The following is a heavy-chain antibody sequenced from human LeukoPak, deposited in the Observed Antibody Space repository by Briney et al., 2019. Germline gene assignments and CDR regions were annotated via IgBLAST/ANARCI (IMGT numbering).Heavy chain of an antibody. CDR2: IKQDGSEK. CDR1: GFSFSTYY. Sequence: GGSLRLSCAASGFSFSTYYMTCVRQAPGKGLEWVANIKQDGSEKYYVDSVKGRFTISRDNAKNSLYLQMNSLRAEDTAVYYCAREAEASSSLDYWGQGTLVTVSS. J-gene: IGHJ4*02. D-gene: IGHD6-13*01. CDR3: AREAEASSSLDY. V-gene: IGHV3-7*01.